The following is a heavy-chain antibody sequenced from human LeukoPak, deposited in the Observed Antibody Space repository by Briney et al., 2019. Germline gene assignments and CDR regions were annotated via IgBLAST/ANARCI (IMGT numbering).Heavy chain of an antibody. J-gene: IGHJ4*02. Sequence: SQTLSLTCTVSGGSISSYDYYWSWIPPPPGKGLEWIGYIYYSGSTYYNPSLKSRVTISVDTSKNQFSLKLSSVTAADTAVYYCARVGGQWLGFDYWGQGTLVTVSS. CDR3: ARVGGQWLGFDY. D-gene: IGHD6-19*01. CDR2: IYYSGST. CDR1: GGSISSYDYY. V-gene: IGHV4-30-4*01.